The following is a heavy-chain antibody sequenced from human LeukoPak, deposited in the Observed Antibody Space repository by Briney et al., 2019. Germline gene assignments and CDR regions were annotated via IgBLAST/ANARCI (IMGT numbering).Heavy chain of an antibody. V-gene: IGHV1-18*01. D-gene: IGHD1-20*01. CDR1: GYTFTTYG. J-gene: IGHJ4*02. CDR3: ARDGRYNLNYADY. CDR2: ISGYNGNR. Sequence: SVKVSCKASGYTFTTYGISWVRQAPGQGLEWMGWISGYNGNRNNAQKLQGRVTMTTDTSTSAAYMELRSLRSDDTAVYYCARDGRYNLNYADYWGQGTLVTVSS.